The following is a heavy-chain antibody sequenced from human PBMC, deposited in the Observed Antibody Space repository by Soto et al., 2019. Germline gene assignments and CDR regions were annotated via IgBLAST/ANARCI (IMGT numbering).Heavy chain of an antibody. Sequence: QLQLQESGPGLVKPSETLSLTCTVSGGSISSSSYYWGWIRQPPGKGLEWIGSIYYSGSTYYNPSLKSPVTISVDTSQNQFSLKLSSVTAADTAVYYCARPSGSYLYYFDYWGQGTLVTVSS. CDR1: GGSISSSSYY. CDR2: IYYSGST. CDR3: ARPSGSYLYYFDY. D-gene: IGHD1-26*01. J-gene: IGHJ4*02. V-gene: IGHV4-39*01.